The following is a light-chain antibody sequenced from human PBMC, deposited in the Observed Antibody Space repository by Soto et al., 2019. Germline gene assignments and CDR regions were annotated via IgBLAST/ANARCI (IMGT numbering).Light chain of an antibody. Sequence: EIVLTQSPGTLSLSPGERATLSCRASQSVSSSYLAWYQQKPGQAPRLLIYGAYSRATGIPDRFSGSGSGTDFTLTIIRLEPEDFAVYYCQQYGSSLLFTFGPGTKVDI. J-gene: IGKJ3*01. CDR2: GAY. CDR1: QSVSSSY. V-gene: IGKV3-20*01. CDR3: QQYGSSLLFT.